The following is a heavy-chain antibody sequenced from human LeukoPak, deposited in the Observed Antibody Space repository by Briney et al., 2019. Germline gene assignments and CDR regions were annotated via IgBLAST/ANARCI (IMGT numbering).Heavy chain of an antibody. CDR1: GFTVSTKY. CDR2: LYSGDST. CDR3: ARVGDHYHWYLDI. V-gene: IGHV3-53*01. Sequence: GGSLRLSCAASGFTVSTKYMNWVRQAPGKGLEWVSILYSGDSTYYADSVKGRFIVSRDNSKNTLYLQMNALRADDTAVYYCARVGDHYHWYLDIWGRGTLVTVSS. D-gene: IGHD3-10*01. J-gene: IGHJ2*01.